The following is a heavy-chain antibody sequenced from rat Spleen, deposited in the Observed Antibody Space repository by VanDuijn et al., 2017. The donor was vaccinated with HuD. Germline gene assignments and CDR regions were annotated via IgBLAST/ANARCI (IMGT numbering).Heavy chain of an antibody. CDR2: ISSDGGRN. V-gene: IGHV5-29*01. D-gene: IGHD1-5*01. CDR3: VRHGYTRYYFDY. J-gene: IGHJ2*01. CDR1: GFTFSNYG. Sequence: EVQLVESGGGLVQPGRSLKLSCAASGFTFSNYGMAWVRQAPTKGLEWVATISSDGGRNFYRDSVKGRFTISRDNAKSSLYLQRDSLRSEDTASYYCVRHGYTRYYFDYWGQGVMVTVSS.